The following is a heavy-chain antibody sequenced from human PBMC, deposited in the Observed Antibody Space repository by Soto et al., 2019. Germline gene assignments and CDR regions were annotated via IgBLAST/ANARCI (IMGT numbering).Heavy chain of an antibody. V-gene: IGHV4-31*01. CDR1: GDSLSRGGYY. CDR3: GRDGAGAYGLAWFGP. D-gene: IGHD2-21*01. J-gene: IGHJ5*02. CDR2: IYHSGST. Sequence: QVQLQESGPGLVKHSQTLSLSCTVSGDSLSRGGYYWHWIRQHPRKGLEWIGYIYHSGSTNYNPSIKSLVTISVDTSKNQLSLELTHVTAADTAVYYCGRDGAGAYGLAWFGPWGQGILVTVYS.